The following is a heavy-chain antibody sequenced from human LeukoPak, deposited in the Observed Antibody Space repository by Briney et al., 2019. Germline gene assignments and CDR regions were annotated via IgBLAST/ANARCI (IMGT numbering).Heavy chain of an antibody. J-gene: IGHJ4*02. Sequence: SQTLSLTCAISGDSLSSNSAAWNWIRQSPSRGLEWLGRTFYRSKWYNDYAVSVKSRITINPDTSKNQVSLQLNSVTPEDTAVYYCARETSFRYYDIWSGWDYWGQGTLVTVSS. D-gene: IGHD3-3*01. V-gene: IGHV6-1*01. CDR2: TFYRSKWYN. CDR3: ARETSFRYYDIWSGWDY. CDR1: GDSLSSNSAA.